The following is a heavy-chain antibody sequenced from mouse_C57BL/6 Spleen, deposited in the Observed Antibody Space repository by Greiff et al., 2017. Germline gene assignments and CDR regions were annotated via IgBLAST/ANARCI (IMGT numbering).Heavy chain of an antibody. V-gene: IGHV1-81*01. CDR1: GYTFTSYG. CDR2: IYPRSGNT. Sequence: QVQLQQSGAELARPGASVKLSCKASGYTFTSYGISWVKQRTGQGLEWIGEIYPRSGNTYYNEKFKGKATLTADKSSSTAYMELRSLTSEDSAVYFCARFGEIYEDDDEGSWFAYWGQGTLVTVSA. CDR3: ARFGEIYEDDDEGSWFAY. D-gene: IGHD2-4*01. J-gene: IGHJ3*01.